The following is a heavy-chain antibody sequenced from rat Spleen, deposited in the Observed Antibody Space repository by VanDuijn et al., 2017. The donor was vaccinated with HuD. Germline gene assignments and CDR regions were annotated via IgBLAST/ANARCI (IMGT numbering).Heavy chain of an antibody. CDR1: GFTFSDYY. J-gene: IGHJ2*01. CDR2: IIYDGSRT. Sequence: EVQLVESGGGLVQPGRSLKLSCAASGFTFSDYYMAWVRQAPKKGLEWVATIIYDGSRTYYRDSVKGRFTISRDNAKSTLYLQMDSLRSEDTATYYCTTEATRVYFDYWGQGVMVTVSS. CDR3: TTEATRVYFDY. D-gene: IGHD1-4*01. V-gene: IGHV5S10*01.